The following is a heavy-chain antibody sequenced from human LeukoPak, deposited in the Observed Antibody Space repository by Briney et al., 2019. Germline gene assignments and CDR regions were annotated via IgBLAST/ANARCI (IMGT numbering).Heavy chain of an antibody. V-gene: IGHV4-31*03. CDR1: GGSISSGGYY. CDR2: IYYGGST. J-gene: IGHJ4*02. Sequence: SQTLSLTCTVSGGSISSGGYYWSWIRQHPGKGLEWIGYIYYGGSTNYNPSLKCRVTISVDTSKNQFSLKLSSVTAADTAVYYCARDSSPGQLYSSGWYYFDYWGQGTLVTVSS. CDR3: ARDSSPGQLYSSGWYYFDY. D-gene: IGHD6-19*01.